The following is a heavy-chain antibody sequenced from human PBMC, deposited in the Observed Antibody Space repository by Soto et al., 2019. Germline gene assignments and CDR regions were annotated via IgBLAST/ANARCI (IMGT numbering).Heavy chain of an antibody. CDR2: IYYSGST. V-gene: IGHV4-30-4*01. Sequence: QVQLQESGPGLVKPSQTLSLTCTVSGGSISSGDYYWSWIRQPPGKGLEWIGYIYYSGSTYYNPSLTSRVTISVDTSKNQFSLKLSSVTAADTAVYYCARYCTNGGLGFARAFDIWGQGTMVTVSS. CDR1: GGSISSGDYY. D-gene: IGHD2-8*01. J-gene: IGHJ3*02. CDR3: ARYCTNGGLGFARAFDI.